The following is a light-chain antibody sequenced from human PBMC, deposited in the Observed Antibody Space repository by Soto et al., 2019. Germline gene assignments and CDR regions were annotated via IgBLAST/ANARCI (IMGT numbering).Light chain of an antibody. J-gene: IGKJ1*01. V-gene: IGKV4-1*01. CDR3: QQCYSTPRT. Sequence: DIVMTQSPDSLAVCLGERATINCKSSQSVLHSSNNKKHLAWYQQKPGQPPKLLIYWASTRESGVPDRFSGSGSGTDFTLTISSLQAEDVAVYYCQQCYSTPRTFGQGTKVEVK. CDR2: WAS. CDR1: QSVLHSSNNKKH.